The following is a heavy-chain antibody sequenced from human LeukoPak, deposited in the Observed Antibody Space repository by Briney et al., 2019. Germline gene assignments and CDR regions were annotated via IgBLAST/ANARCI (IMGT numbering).Heavy chain of an antibody. D-gene: IGHD2-2*01. V-gene: IGHV3-7*01. CDR3: ATYSSSNAREFQY. CDR1: TFTFSRYW. Sequence: GGSLRLSCAASTFTFSRYWTSWVRQAPGKGLEWVANIKPDESEKYYVDSVKGRFTISRDNAKNSLYLQMNSLRAEDTAVYYCATYSSSNAREFQYWGQGTLVTVSS. CDR2: IKPDESEK. J-gene: IGHJ1*01.